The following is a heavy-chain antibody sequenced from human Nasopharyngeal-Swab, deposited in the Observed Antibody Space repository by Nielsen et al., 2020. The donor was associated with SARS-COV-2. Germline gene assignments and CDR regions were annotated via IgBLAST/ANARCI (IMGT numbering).Heavy chain of an antibody. Sequence: SLKISCAASGFTFDDYAMHWVRQAPGKGLEWVSGISWNSGSIGYADSVKGRFTISRDNSKNTLYLQMDSLRAEDTAVYYCAKGQGEMVFDYWGQGTLVTVSS. CDR3: AKGQGEMVFDY. CDR1: GFTFDDYA. J-gene: IGHJ4*02. D-gene: IGHD2-8*01. CDR2: ISWNSGSI. V-gene: IGHV3-9*01.